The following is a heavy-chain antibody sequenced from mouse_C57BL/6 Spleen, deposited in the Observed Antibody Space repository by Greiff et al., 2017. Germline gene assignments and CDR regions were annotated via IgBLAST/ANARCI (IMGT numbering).Heavy chain of an antibody. Sequence: VQLQQSGASVKISCTASGYAFSSYWMNWVKQRPGKGLEWIGQIYPGDGDTNYNGKFKGKATLTADKSSSTAYMQLSSLTSEDSAVYFCARAWSSGYTGDYFDYWGQGTTLTVSS. J-gene: IGHJ2*01. CDR3: ARAWSSGYTGDYFDY. V-gene: IGHV1-80*01. D-gene: IGHD3-2*02. CDR2: IYPGDGDT. CDR1: GYAFSSYW.